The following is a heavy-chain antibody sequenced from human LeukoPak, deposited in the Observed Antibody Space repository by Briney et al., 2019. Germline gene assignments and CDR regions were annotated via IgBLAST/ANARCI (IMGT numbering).Heavy chain of an antibody. J-gene: IGHJ3*02. CDR2: IYHSGST. V-gene: IGHV4-30-2*01. Sequence: PSETLSLTCTVSGGSISSGGYYWSWIRQPPGRGLEWIGYIYHSGSTYYNPSLKSRVTISVDRSKNQFSLKLSSVTAADTAVYYCATDTPLRGSENIWGQGTMVTVSS. CDR1: GGSISSGGYY. CDR3: ATDTPLRGSENI.